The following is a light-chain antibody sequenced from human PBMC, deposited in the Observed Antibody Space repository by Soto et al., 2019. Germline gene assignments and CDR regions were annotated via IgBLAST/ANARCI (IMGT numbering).Light chain of an antibody. J-gene: IGLJ2*01. CDR3: TSFSSSSTAVV. Sequence: QSALTQPASVSGSPRQSITISCTGTSSDVGVYNYVSWYQQHPGKAPKLMIYDVSDRPSGVSNRFSGSKSGNTASLTISGLQAEDEADYYCTSFSSSSTAVVFGGGTKLTVL. CDR2: DVS. CDR1: SSDVGVYNY. V-gene: IGLV2-14*03.